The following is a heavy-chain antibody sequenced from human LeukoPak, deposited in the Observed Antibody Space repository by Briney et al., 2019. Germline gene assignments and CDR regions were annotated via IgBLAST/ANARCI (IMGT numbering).Heavy chain of an antibody. J-gene: IGHJ4*02. CDR2: MFHSGST. V-gene: IGHV4-38-2*02. CDR1: GYSISSGYY. Sequence: SETLSLTCTVSGYSISSGYYWGWIRQPPGKGLEWIGSMFHSGSTYYNPSLKSRVTMSVDTSKNQFSLKLSSVTAADTAVYYCARDGPSVYFDYWGQGILVTVSS. CDR3: ARDGPSVYFDY.